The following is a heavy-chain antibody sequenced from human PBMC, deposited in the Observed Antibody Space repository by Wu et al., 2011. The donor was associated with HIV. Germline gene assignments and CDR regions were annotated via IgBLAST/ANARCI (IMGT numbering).Heavy chain of an antibody. J-gene: IGHJ3*01. CDR3: VRAETGELPWAAFDF. Sequence: QVQLVQSGAEVKKPGSSVKVSCKASGGTFRSYVISWVRQAPGQGLEWMGGIIPIFGTVNYAQDFQGRVTIIMDESTSTAYMELRSLTSEDTAVYYCVRAETGELPWAAFDFWGQGTRVTVSS. CDR2: IIPIFGTV. V-gene: IGHV1-69*05. D-gene: IGHD3-16*01. CDR1: GGTFRSYV.